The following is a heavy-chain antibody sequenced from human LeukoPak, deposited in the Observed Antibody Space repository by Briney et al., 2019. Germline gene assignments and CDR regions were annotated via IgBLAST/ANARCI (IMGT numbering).Heavy chain of an antibody. D-gene: IGHD2-2*01. CDR3: ARDRGSTSYYYYDMDV. J-gene: IGHJ6*04. Sequence: GGSLRLSCAASGFTFSSYEMNWVRQAPGKGLEWISYISGSGGTIYHADSVKGRFTISRDNAKNSLYLQMNTLRAEDTAVYYCARDRGSTSYYYYDMDVWGKGTSVTVSS. CDR1: GFTFSSYE. V-gene: IGHV3-48*03. CDR2: ISGSGGTI.